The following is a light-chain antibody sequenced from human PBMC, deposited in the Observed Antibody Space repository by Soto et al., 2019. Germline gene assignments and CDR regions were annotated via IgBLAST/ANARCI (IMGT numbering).Light chain of an antibody. V-gene: IGLV1-51*01. CDR1: SSNLGGNS. J-gene: IGLJ1*01. CDR2: DDD. CDR3: GSWDSSLSAYV. Sequence: QSVLTQPPSVSAAPGQKVTISCSGSSSNLGGNSVSWYQQFPGTAPKLLIYDDDKRPSGIPDRFSGSKSGTSAALGITGFQTGDEADYYCGSWDSSLSAYVFATGTKVTVL.